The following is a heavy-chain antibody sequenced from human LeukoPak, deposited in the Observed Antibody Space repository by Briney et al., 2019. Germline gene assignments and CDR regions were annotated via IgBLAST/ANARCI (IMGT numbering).Heavy chain of an antibody. CDR1: GYTFTGYY. V-gene: IGHV1-2*02. CDR3: ARVAYDYVWGSYRYLDY. J-gene: IGHJ4*02. D-gene: IGHD3-16*02. CDR2: INPNSGGT. Sequence: ASVKVSCKASGYTFTGYYMHWVRQAPGQGLEWMGWINPNSGGTNYAQKFQGRVTMTRDTFISTAYMELSRLRSDDTAVYYCARVAYDYVWGSYRYLDYWGQGTLVTVSS.